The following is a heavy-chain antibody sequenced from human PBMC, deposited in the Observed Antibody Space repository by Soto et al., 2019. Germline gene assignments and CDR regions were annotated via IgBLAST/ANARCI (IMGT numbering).Heavy chain of an antibody. CDR2: IYHSGST. CDR1: GGSISSSNW. CDR3: ARVGGGPDDY. V-gene: IGHV4-4*02. J-gene: IGHJ4*02. Sequence: PSETLSLTCAVSGGSISSSNWWSWVRQPPGKGLEWIGEIYHSGSTNYNPSLKSRVTISVDTSKNQFSLKLSSVTAADTALYYCARVGGGPDDYWGQGTLVTVSS. D-gene: IGHD2-15*01.